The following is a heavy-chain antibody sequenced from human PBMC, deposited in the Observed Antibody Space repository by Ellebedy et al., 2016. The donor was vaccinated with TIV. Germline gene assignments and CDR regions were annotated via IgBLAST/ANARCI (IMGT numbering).Heavy chain of an antibody. J-gene: IGHJ4*02. D-gene: IGHD2-15*01. CDR3: AKGDIGSGPFDY. V-gene: IGHV3-9*01. Sequence: GGSLRLSXAASGFTFDDYAMHWVRQAPGKGLEWVSGISWNSGSIGYADSVKGRFTISRDNAKNSLYLQMNSLRAEDTALYYCAKGDIGSGPFDYWGQGTLVTVSS. CDR1: GFTFDDYA. CDR2: ISWNSGSI.